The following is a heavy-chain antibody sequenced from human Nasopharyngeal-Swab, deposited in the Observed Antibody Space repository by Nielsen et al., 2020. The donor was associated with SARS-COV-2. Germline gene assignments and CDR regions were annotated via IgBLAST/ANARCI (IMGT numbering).Heavy chain of an antibody. D-gene: IGHD1-26*01. CDR2: INMYGTNT. Sequence: GGPLRLSCAASGFTFSNYWMHWVRQAPGKGLVWVARINMYGTNTTHADSVKGRFTISGDNAKNTLSLQMNTLTPEDTAVYFCVRRPIERATGYFQHWGQGTLVTVSS. CDR1: GFTFSNYW. CDR3: VRRPIERATGYFQH. V-gene: IGHV3-74*03. J-gene: IGHJ1*01.